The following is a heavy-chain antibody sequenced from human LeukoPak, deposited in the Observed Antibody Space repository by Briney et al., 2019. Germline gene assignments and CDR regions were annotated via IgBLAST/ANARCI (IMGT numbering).Heavy chain of an antibody. J-gene: IGHJ4*02. D-gene: IGHD3-10*01. V-gene: IGHV1-2*02. Sequence: ASVKVSCKASGYTFTGYYVHWVRQAPGQGLEWMGWINPNSGATNYAQKFQGRVTMTRDTSITTAYMELSRLRSDDTAVYYCAKSWLDASGTYYNAPFDYWSQGTLVTVSS. CDR1: GYTFTGYY. CDR3: AKSWLDASGTYYNAPFDY. CDR2: INPNSGAT.